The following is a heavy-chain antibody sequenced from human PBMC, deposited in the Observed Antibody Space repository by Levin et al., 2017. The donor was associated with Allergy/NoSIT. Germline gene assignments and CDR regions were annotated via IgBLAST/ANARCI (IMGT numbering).Heavy chain of an antibody. Sequence: GESLKISCAASGFTFSSYAMHWVRQAPGKGLEWVAVISYDGSNKYYADSVKGRFTISRDNSKNTLYLQMNSLRAEDTAVYYCARDMTTVTTSHFQHWGQGTLVTVSS. CDR2: ISYDGSNK. J-gene: IGHJ1*01. CDR1: GFTFSSYA. CDR3: ARDMTTVTTSHFQH. D-gene: IGHD4-17*01. V-gene: IGHV3-30-3*01.